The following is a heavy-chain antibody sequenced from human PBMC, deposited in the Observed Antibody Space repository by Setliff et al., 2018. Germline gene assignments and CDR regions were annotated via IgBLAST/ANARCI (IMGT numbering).Heavy chain of an antibody. V-gene: IGHV4-39*01. J-gene: IGHJ4*02. CDR2: IYYSGST. CDR1: GDSISSSSYY. D-gene: IGHD5-12*01. CDR3: ARRRRDGYNVHFDY. Sequence: SETLSLTCTVSGDSISSSSYYWGWIRQPPGRGLEWIGSIYYSGSTYYNPSLKSRVTISVDTSKNQFSLKLSSVTASDRAVYYCARRRRDGYNVHFDYWGQGTLVTVSS.